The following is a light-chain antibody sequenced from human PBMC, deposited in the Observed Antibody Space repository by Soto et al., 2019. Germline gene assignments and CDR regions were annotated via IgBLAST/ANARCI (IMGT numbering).Light chain of an antibody. CDR1: QSVSSY. CDR2: DAS. Sequence: EIVLTQSPATLSLSPGERATLSCRASQSVSSYLAWYQQKPGQAPRLLIYDASNRATGIPARFSGSRSGTDFTLTISSLEPEDFAVYYCQQRSNWSWTFGQGTKVEIK. V-gene: IGKV3-11*01. J-gene: IGKJ1*01. CDR3: QQRSNWSWT.